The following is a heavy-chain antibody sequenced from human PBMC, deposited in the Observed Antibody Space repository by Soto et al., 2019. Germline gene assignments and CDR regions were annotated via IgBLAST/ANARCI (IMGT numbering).Heavy chain of an antibody. CDR3: ASGGAISYGSGSYPFDP. D-gene: IGHD3-10*01. CDR2: IIPIFGTA. CDR1: GGTFSSYA. V-gene: IGHV1-69*01. Sequence: QVQLVQSGAEVKKPGSSVKVSCKASGGTFSSYAISWVRQAPGQGLEWMGGIIPIFGTANYAQKFQGRVTITGDASTSTAYMELSSLRAEDTAVYYCASGGAISYGSGSYPFDPWGQGTLVTVSS. J-gene: IGHJ5*02.